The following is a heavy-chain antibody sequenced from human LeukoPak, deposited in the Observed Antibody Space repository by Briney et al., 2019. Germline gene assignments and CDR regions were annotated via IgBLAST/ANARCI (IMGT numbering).Heavy chain of an antibody. J-gene: IGHJ2*01. D-gene: IGHD3-10*01. CDR2: INHSGST. Sequence: SETLSLTCAVYGGSFSGYYWSWIRQPPGKGLEWIGEINHSGSTNYNPSLKSRVTISVDTSKNQFSLKLSSVTAADTAVYYCARHFGYWYFDPWGRGTLVTVSS. CDR1: GGSFSGYY. V-gene: IGHV4-34*01. CDR3: ARHFGYWYFDP.